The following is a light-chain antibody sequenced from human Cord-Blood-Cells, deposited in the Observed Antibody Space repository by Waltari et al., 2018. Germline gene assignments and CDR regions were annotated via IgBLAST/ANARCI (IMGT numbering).Light chain of an antibody. V-gene: IGLV3-19*01. CDR3: NSRDSSGNHLV. J-gene: IGLJ3*02. CDR2: GKN. Sequence: SSELTQDPAVSVALGQTVRITCQGDSLRSYYASSYQQKPGQAPVLVIYGKNNRHSGIPARFSGSSSGNTASLTITGAQAEDEADYYCNSRDSSGNHLVFGGGTKLTVL. CDR1: SLRSYY.